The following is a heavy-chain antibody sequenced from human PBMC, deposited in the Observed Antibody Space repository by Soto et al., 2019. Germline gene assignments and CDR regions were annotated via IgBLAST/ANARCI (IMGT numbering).Heavy chain of an antibody. CDR1: GRSISRRSYY. J-gene: IGHJ6*02. CDR2: IYYSGST. Sequence: PSETLSPTCTVSGRSISRRSYYWGGIRQPPGKGLGWIGSIYYSGSTSYNPSLKSRVTISVDTSKNQFSLKMSSVTAADTAVYYCARDWDLTIFGVVKCGRPNYGMDGWGQGTTVT. V-gene: IGHV4-39*02. D-gene: IGHD3-3*01. CDR3: ARDWDLTIFGVVKCGRPNYGMDG.